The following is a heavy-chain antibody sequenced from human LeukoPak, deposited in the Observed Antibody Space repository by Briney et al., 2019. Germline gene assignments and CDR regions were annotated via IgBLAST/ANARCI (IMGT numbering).Heavy chain of an antibody. CDR1: GFWFGSEW. CDR3: VRYYDPPVGDAFDL. D-gene: IGHD3-16*01. J-gene: IGHJ3*01. CDR2: ISPDGSEK. Sequence: SGGSLRLSYAVSGFWFGSEWMSWVRQAPGKGLEWVGNISPDGSEKAYLDSVKGRFTISRDNGKNSLYLQLNSLRADDTALYYCVRYYDPPVGDAFDLWGQGTMVTVSS. V-gene: IGHV3-7*01.